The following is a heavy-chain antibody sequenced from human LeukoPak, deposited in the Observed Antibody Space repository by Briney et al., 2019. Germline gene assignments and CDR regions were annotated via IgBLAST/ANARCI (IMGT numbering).Heavy chain of an antibody. CDR2: MNPNSGNT. J-gene: IGHJ3*02. CDR3: ARWRSNSYGSGSYGAFDI. Sequence: ASVKVSCKASGYTFTSYDINWVRQATGQGLEWMGWMNPNSGNTGYAQKFQGRVTMTRNTSISAAYMELCSLRSEDTAVHYCARWRSNSYGSGSYGAFDIWGQGTMVTVSS. V-gene: IGHV1-8*01. D-gene: IGHD3-10*01. CDR1: GYTFTSYD.